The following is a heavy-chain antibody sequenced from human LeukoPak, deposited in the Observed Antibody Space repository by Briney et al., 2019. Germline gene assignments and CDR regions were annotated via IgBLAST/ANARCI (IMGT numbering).Heavy chain of an antibody. CDR2: IIPIFGIA. V-gene: IGHV1-69*17. J-gene: IGHJ4*02. CDR3: ASPRLERYSGSPYY. D-gene: IGHD1-26*01. CDR1: GGTFTSYA. Sequence: SVKVPCKASGGTFTSYAISWVRQAPGQGLEWMGGIIPIFGIANYAQKFQGRVTITADKSTSTAYMELSSLRSEDTAVYYCASPRLERYSGSPYYWGQGTLVTVSS.